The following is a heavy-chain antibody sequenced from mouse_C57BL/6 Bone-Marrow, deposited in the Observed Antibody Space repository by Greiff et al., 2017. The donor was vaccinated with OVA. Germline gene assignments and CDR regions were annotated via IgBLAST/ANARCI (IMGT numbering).Heavy chain of an antibody. CDR3: ARHGGCYYQGYFDV. J-gene: IGHJ1*03. D-gene: IGHD2-3*01. V-gene: IGHV5-6*01. Sequence: EVQGVESGGDLVKPGGSLKLSCAASGFTFSSYGMSWVRQTPDKRLEWVATISSGGSYTYYPDRVKGRFTISGDNAKNTLYLQMSSLKSEDTAMDYCARHGGCYYQGYFDVWGTGTTVTVSS. CDR1: GFTFSSYG. CDR2: ISSGGSYT.